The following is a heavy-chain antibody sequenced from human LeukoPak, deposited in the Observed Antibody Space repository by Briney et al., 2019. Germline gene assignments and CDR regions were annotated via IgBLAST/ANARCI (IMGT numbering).Heavy chain of an antibody. CDR2: ISAHNGDT. CDR1: GYTFTGYY. D-gene: IGHD2-15*01. V-gene: IGHV1-18*04. CDR3: ARDSGKLLET. Sequence: ASVKVSCKASGYTFTGYYMHWVRQAPGQGLEWMGWISAHNGDTNYAQKLQGRVTMTTDTSTSTAYMELRSLRSDDTAVYYCARDSGKLLETWGQGTLVTVSS. J-gene: IGHJ4*02.